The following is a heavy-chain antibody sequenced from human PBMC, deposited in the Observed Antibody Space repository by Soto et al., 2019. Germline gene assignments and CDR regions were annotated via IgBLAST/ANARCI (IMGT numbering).Heavy chain of an antibody. D-gene: IGHD2-21*02. V-gene: IGHV1-3*01. CDR3: ARSIVVVTALDY. Sequence: ASGTVSCQASRSTFTSSAMHLVRQAPGQRLEWMGWINAGNGNTKYSQKFQGRVTITRDTSASTAYMELSSLRSEDTAVYYCARSIVVVTALDYWGQGTLVTVSS. J-gene: IGHJ4*02. CDR1: RSTFTSSA. CDR2: INAGNGNT.